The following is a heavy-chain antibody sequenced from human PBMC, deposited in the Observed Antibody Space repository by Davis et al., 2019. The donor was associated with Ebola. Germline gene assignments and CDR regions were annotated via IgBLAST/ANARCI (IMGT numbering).Heavy chain of an antibody. V-gene: IGHV1-46*01. CDR2: INPSDGRT. J-gene: IGHJ4*02. CDR1: GYTFTNSY. CDR3: ARDATGGVAAIATNYFDY. D-gene: IGHD6-13*01. Sequence: AASVKASCKASGYTFTNSYMHWVRQAPGQGLEWMGIINPSDGRTSYAQKFQGRVTMTRDTSTTSVYMELSSLRSEDTAVYYCARDATGGVAAIATNYFDYWGQGALVTVSS.